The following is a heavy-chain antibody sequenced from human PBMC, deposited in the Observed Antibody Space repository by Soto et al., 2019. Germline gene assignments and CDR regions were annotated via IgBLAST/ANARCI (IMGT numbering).Heavy chain of an antibody. CDR2: IXSXGST. CDR3: ARDRGYR. Sequence: EVQLVESGGGLVQPGGSLRLSCAASGFSVGDNYMKWVRQAPGKGLEWVSLIXSXGSTFYADSVKGRFTISRDNSKNTXXXXXXXXXXXXXXVYYCARDRGYRWGQGTMVTVSA. J-gene: IGHJ3*01. V-gene: IGHV3-66*01. D-gene: IGHD5-12*01. CDR1: GFSVGDNY.